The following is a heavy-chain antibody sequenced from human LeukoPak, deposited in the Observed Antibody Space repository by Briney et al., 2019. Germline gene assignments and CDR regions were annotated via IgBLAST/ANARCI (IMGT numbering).Heavy chain of an antibody. CDR2: INHSGSA. V-gene: IGHV4-34*01. CDR3: ARITARPFDY. J-gene: IGHJ4*02. D-gene: IGHD6-6*01. Sequence: SETLSLTCTVSGDSFSSHYWTWIRQPPGKGLEWIGEINHSGSANYNPSLKSRVTMSLDTYRNQFSLKLNSVTAADTAVYYCARITARPFDYWGQGTLVTVSS. CDR1: GDSFSSHY.